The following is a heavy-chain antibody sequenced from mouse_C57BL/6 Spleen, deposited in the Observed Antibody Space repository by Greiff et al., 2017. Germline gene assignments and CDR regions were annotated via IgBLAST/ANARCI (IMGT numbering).Heavy chain of an antibody. Sequence: VMLVESGAELAKPGASVKLSCKASGYTFTSYWMHWVKQRPGQGLEWIGYINPSSGYTKYNQKFKDKATLTADKASSTAYMQLSSLTYEDSAVYYCARAYDYDEGACAYWGQGTLVTVSA. CDR1: GYTFTSYW. D-gene: IGHD2-4*01. V-gene: IGHV1-7*01. CDR3: ARAYDYDEGACAY. CDR2: INPSSGYT. J-gene: IGHJ3*01.